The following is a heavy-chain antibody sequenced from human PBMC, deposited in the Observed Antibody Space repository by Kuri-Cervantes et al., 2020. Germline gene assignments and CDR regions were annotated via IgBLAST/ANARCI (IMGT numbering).Heavy chain of an antibody. J-gene: IGHJ4*02. D-gene: IGHD3-22*01. V-gene: IGHV1-18*01. CDR3: ARVGYYDSSGYYFVTVVSPFDY. Sequence: ASVKVSCKASGYTFTSYGISWVRQAPGQGLEWVGWISAYNGNTNYAQKLQGRVTMTTDTSTSTAYMELRSLRSDDTAVYYCARVGYYDSSGYYFVTVVSPFDYWGQGTLVTVSS. CDR2: ISAYNGNT. CDR1: GYTFTSYG.